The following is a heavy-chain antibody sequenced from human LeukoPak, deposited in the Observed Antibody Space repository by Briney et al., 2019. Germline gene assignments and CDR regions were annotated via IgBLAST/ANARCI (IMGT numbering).Heavy chain of an antibody. Sequence: GGSLRLSCAASGFTFSSYAMSWVRQAPGKGLEWVSGTRGSGGSTYYADSVKGRFTISRDNAKNSLYLQMNSLRAEDTAVHYCARDRAGIAVAGLDYWGQGTLVTVSS. V-gene: IGHV3-23*01. CDR1: GFTFSSYA. CDR3: ARDRAGIAVAGLDY. J-gene: IGHJ4*02. CDR2: TRGSGGST. D-gene: IGHD6-19*01.